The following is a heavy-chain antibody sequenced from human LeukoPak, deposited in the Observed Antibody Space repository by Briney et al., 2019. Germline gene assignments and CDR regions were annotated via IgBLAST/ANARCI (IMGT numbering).Heavy chain of an antibody. V-gene: IGHV4-59*01. Sequence: SETLSLTCTVSGGSISSYYWSWIRQPPGKGLEWIGYIYYSGSTNYNPSLKSRVTISVDTSKNQFSLKLSSVTAADTAVYYCARYQLAIAAASYGMDVWGQGTTVTVSS. CDR2: IYYSGST. J-gene: IGHJ6*02. CDR3: ARYQLAIAAASYGMDV. CDR1: GGSISSYY. D-gene: IGHD6-13*01.